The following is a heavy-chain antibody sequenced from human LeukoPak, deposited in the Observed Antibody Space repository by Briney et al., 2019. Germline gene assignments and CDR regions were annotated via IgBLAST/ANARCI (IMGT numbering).Heavy chain of an antibody. CDR2: IYYSGST. CDR1: GGSISSYY. Sequence: SETLSLTCTVSGGSISSYYWSWVRQPPGKGLEWVGCIYYSGSTNYNPSLKSRVTISVDTSKNQFPQKLSSVTAADTAVYYWAGALRDGYNYNWFDPWGQGTLVTVSS. D-gene: IGHD5-24*01. CDR3: AGALRDGYNYNWFDP. V-gene: IGHV4-59*01. J-gene: IGHJ5*02.